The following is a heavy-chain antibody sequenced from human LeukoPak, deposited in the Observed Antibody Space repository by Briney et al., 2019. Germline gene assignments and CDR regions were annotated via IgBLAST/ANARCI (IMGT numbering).Heavy chain of an antibody. CDR2: INPSGGST. CDR3: AREAGSGSYFDY. Sequence: ASVKVSCKASGYTFTSYYMHWVRQAPGHGLEWMGIINPSGGSTSYAQKFQGRVTMTRDMSTSTVYMELSSLRSEDTAVYYCAREAGSGSYFDYWGQGTLVTVSS. J-gene: IGHJ4*02. D-gene: IGHD3-10*01. V-gene: IGHV1-46*01. CDR1: GYTFTSYY.